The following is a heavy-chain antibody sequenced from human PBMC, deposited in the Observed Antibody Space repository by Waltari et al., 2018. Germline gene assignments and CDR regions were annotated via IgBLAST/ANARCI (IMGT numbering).Heavy chain of an antibody. Sequence: QVQLVQSGAEVKKPGASAKVSCKVSGYTLTELSMHWWRQAPGKGLEWMGNFDREDDETTYAQKDQGRVTMTEDTSTDTGNMELSRLRSEDTAAYNCAIDRATTFMDAWGQGTTDTVSS. CDR2: FDREDDET. D-gene: IGHD5-12*01. J-gene: IGHJ6*02. V-gene: IGHV1-24*01. CDR3: AIDRATTFMDA. CDR1: GYTLTELS.